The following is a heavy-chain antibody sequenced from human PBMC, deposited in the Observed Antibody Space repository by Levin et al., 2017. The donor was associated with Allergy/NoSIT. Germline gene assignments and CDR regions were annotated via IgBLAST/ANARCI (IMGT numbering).Heavy chain of an antibody. J-gene: IGHJ4*02. CDR2: TYYRSKWYN. Sequence: SQTLSLTCAISGDRVSSTSAAWNWIRQSPSRGLEWLGRTYYRSKWYNDYAVSVKSRITINPDTSKNQFSLHLNSVTPEDTAVYYCARLSPGSDSSVDSWGQGSLVTVSS. V-gene: IGHV6-1*01. CDR3: ARLSPGSDSSVDS. D-gene: IGHD2-15*01. CDR1: GDRVSSTSAA.